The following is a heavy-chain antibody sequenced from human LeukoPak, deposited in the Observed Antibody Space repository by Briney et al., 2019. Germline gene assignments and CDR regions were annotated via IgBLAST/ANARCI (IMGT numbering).Heavy chain of an antibody. CDR2: VSGSGKTT. J-gene: IGHJ4*02. CDR3: AKSRSSSSSHFDY. V-gene: IGHV3-23*01. Sequence: PGGSLRLSCAASGFTFSSYAMNWVRRAPGKGLEWVSTVSGSGKTTYYADSVKGRFTISRDNSRNTLYLQMNSLRAEDTAVYYCAKSRSSSSSHFDYWGQGTLVTVSS. D-gene: IGHD2-2*01. CDR1: GFTFSSYA.